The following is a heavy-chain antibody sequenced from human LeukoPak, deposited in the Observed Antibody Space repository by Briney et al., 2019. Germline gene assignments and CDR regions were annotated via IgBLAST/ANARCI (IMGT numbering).Heavy chain of an antibody. CDR1: GYTFTSYG. V-gene: IGHV1-18*01. CDR3: ARGKTPVLRFLEWLPYGMDV. Sequence: ASVKVSCKASGYTFTSYGISWGRQAPGQGLEWMGWVSAYNGNTNYAQKLQGRVTMTTDTSTSTAYMELRSLRSDDTAVYYCARGKTPVLRFLEWLPYGMDVWGQGTTVTVSS. CDR2: VSAYNGNT. J-gene: IGHJ6*02. D-gene: IGHD3-3*01.